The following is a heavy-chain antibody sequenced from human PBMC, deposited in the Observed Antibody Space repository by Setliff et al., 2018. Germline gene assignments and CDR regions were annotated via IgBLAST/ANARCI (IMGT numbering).Heavy chain of an antibody. Sequence: GGSLRLSCAASGFTFGSYAIHWVRQAPGKGLEWVANIKQDGSDKYYVDSVKGRFTISRDNSKNTLYLQMNSLRPEDTAVYYCATGTTPQAFDIWGQGTMVTVSS. J-gene: IGHJ3*02. V-gene: IGHV3-7*01. D-gene: IGHD1-7*01. CDR2: IKQDGSDK. CDR1: GFTFGSYA. CDR3: ATGTTPQAFDI.